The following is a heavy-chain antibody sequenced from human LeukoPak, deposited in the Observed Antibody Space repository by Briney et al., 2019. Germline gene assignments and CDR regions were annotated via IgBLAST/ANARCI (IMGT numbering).Heavy chain of an antibody. CDR1: GFTFSSYA. CDR2: ISGSGGSI. J-gene: IGHJ6*03. V-gene: IGHV3-23*01. Sequence: GGSLRLSCAASGFTFSSYAMSWVRQAPGKGLEWVSIISGSGGSIYYADSVKGRFTISRDNSKNTLYLQMNSLRAEDTAVYYCAKHSSSPTGYYYYYMDVWGKGTTVTVSS. CDR3: AKHSSSPTGYYYYYMDV. D-gene: IGHD6-6*01.